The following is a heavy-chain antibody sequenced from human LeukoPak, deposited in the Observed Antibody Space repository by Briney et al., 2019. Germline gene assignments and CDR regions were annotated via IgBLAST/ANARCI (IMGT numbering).Heavy chain of an antibody. CDR3: AREGPRARIAALDY. CDR2: ISYDGSNK. D-gene: IGHD6-6*01. J-gene: IGHJ4*02. CDR1: GFTFSSYA. Sequence: PGGSLRLSCAASGFTFSSYAMHWVRQAPGKGLEWVAVISYDGSNKYYADSVKGRFTISRDNSKNTLYLQMNSLRAEDTAVYYCAREGPRARIAALDYWGQGTLVTVSS. V-gene: IGHV3-30-3*01.